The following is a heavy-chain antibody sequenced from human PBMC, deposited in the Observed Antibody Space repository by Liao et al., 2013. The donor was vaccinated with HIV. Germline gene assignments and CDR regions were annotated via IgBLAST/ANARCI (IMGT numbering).Heavy chain of an antibody. CDR2: VSHTGHT. CDR3: ARGRGTSAFDI. CDR1: GASLSGHY. V-gene: IGHV4-34*01. D-gene: IGHD1-1*01. Sequence: QVRLQQWGAGLLRPSEPLSLTCAVYGASLSGHYWAWIRQSPGKGLEWVGEVSHTGHTNYNPSLRSRVILSVDTSKNQFSLRLSSVTAADTAVYYCARGRGTSAFDIWGQGTMVTVSS. J-gene: IGHJ3*02.